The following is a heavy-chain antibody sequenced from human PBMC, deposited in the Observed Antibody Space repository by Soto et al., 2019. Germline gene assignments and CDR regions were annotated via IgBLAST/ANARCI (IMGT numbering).Heavy chain of an antibody. J-gene: IGHJ6*03. CDR2: IHSGNSA. CDR1: GLIVNNNY. CDR3: ARDPGYCSGGICYRYMDV. Sequence: EMQLVESGGGLVNPGGSLRPSCAASGLIVNNNYMNWVRQAPGKGLEWVSVIHSGNSASYADSVMGRFTISRHNSKNMVYLQMNSLRAEDTAVYYCARDPGYCSGGICYRYMDVWGKGTTVTVSS. V-gene: IGHV3-53*04. D-gene: IGHD2-15*01.